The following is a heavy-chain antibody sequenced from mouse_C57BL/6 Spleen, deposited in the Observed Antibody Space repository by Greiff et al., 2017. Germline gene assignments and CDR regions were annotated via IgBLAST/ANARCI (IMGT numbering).Heavy chain of an antibody. CDR2: IHPNSGST. D-gene: IGHD2-3*01. CDR1: GYTFTSYW. CDR3: ARFRWLPSMDY. V-gene: IGHV1-64*01. Sequence: QVQLQQPGAELVKPGASVKLSCKASGYTFTSYWMHWVKQRPGQGLEWIGMIHPNSGSTNYNEKFKSKATLTVDKSSSTAYMQLSSLTSEDSAVYYCARFRWLPSMDYWGQGTSVTVSS. J-gene: IGHJ4*01.